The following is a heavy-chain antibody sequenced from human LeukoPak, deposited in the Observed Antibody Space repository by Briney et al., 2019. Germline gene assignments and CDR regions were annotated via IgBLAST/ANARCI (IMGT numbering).Heavy chain of an antibody. CDR1: GGSISSYY. J-gene: IGHJ3*02. CDR3: ARDRHLQLRFLEWSNPDAFDI. CDR2: IYTSGST. Sequence: SETLSLTCTVSGGSISSYYWSWIRQPAGKGLEWIGRIYTSGSTNYNPSLKSRVTMSVDTSKNQFSLKLSSVTAADTAVYYCARDRHLQLRFLEWSNPDAFDIWGQGTMVTVSS. V-gene: IGHV4-4*07. D-gene: IGHD3-3*01.